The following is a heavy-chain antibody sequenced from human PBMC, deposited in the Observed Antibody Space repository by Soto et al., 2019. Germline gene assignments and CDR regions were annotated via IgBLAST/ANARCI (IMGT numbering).Heavy chain of an antibody. Sequence: QVQLVESGGGVVQPGRSLRLSCAASGFTFSSYGMHWVRQAPGKGLEWVAVISYDGSNKYYADSVKGRFTISRDNSKNTLYLQMNSLRAEDTAVYTCAKGSSVLMNYWGQGTLVTVSS. J-gene: IGHJ4*02. D-gene: IGHD2-8*01. V-gene: IGHV3-30*18. CDR2: ISYDGSNK. CDR3: AKGSSVLMNY. CDR1: GFTFSSYG.